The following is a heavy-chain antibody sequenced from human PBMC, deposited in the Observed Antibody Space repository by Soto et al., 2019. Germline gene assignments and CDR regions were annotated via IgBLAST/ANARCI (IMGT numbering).Heavy chain of an antibody. J-gene: IGHJ4*02. CDR2: IYHSGST. V-gene: IGHV4-30-2*01. D-gene: IGHD5-12*01. Sequence: PSETLSLTCAVSGGSISSGGYSWSWIRQPPGKGLEWIGYIYHSGSTYYNPSLKSRVTISVDRSKNQFSLKLSSVTAADTAVYYCAGGPGVARNYWGQGPLVPVPS. CDR3: AGGPGVARNY. CDR1: GGSISSGGYS.